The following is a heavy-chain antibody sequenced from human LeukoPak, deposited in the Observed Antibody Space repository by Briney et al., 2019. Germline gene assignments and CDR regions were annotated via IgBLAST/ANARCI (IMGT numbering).Heavy chain of an antibody. CDR2: ISTSASSI. CDR3: VRVKGGWLGEKTYDY. CDR1: GFAFSDYY. J-gene: IGHJ4*02. V-gene: IGHV3-11*01. D-gene: IGHD5-24*01. Sequence: GGSLRLSCGASGFAFSDYYMSWIRQTPGKGLEWLAYISTSASSIDYADSVKGRFTVSRDNGKNSLFLQMNSLRAEDTAIYYCVRVKGGWLGEKTYDYLGQGTLVTVSP.